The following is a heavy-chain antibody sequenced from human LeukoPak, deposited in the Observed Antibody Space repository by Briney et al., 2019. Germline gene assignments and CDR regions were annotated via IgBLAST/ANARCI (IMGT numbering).Heavy chain of an antibody. Sequence: PGGSLRLSCAASGFTFSSYRMTWVRQAPGKGLEWVANVKEDGSGKYYVDSVKGRFTISRDNAKNSLYLQMDSLRVEDTAVYYCARGGTYSIYWGQGTLVTVSS. CDR2: VKEDGSGK. J-gene: IGHJ4*02. CDR1: GFTFSSYR. D-gene: IGHD1-26*01. V-gene: IGHV3-7*05. CDR3: ARGGTYSIY.